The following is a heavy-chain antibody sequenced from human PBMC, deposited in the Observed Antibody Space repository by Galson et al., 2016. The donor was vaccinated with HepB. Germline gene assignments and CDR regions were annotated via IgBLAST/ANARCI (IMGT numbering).Heavy chain of an antibody. CDR2: IYSGGST. J-gene: IGHJ6*02. CDR1: GFTVSSNY. CDR3: ARAPYCGGDCYSPYYYYGMDV. Sequence: SLRLSCAASGFTVSSNYMNWVRQAPGKGLEWVSVIYSGGSTYYADSVKGRFIISRDNSKNTVYLQMNSLRAEDTAVYYCARAPYCGGDCYSPYYYYGMDVWGQGTTVTVSS. D-gene: IGHD2-21*02. V-gene: IGHV3-53*01.